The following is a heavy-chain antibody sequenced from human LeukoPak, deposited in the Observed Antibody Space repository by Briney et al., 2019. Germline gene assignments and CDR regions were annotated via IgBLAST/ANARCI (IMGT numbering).Heavy chain of an antibody. CDR2: ISYSGST. D-gene: IGHD6-13*01. Sequence: SETLSLTCTVSGGSISSSDSYWGWIRQPPGKGLEWIGSISYSGSTYYNPSLKSRVTISLDTSKNQFSLKVSSVTAADTAVYYCARDGQHDWGQGTLVTVSS. CDR3: ARDGQHD. J-gene: IGHJ4*02. V-gene: IGHV4-39*07. CDR1: GGSISSSDSY.